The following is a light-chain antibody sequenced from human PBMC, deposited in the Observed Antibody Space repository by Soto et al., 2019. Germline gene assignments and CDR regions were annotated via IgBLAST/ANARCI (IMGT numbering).Light chain of an antibody. J-gene: IGLJ1*01. CDR1: SSDVGGYNY. CDR2: DVS. V-gene: IGLV2-11*01. Sequence: QSVLTQPRSVSGSPGQSVTISCTGTSSDVGGYNYVSWYQQHPGKAPKLMIYDVSKRPSGVPDRFSGSKSGNTASLTITGLQAEDEDDYYCCSYAGSFNYVFGTGTKVXVL. CDR3: CSYAGSFNYV.